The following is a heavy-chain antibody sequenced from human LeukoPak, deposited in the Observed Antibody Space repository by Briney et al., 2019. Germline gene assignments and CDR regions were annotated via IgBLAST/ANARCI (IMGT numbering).Heavy chain of an antibody. D-gene: IGHD2-15*01. CDR3: ARGFLGYCSGGSCYLRNWFDP. Sequence: PSETLSLTCTVSGGSISSSSYYWGWIRQPPGKGLEWIGSIYYSGSTYYNPSLKSRVTISVDPSKNQFSLKLSSVTAADTAVYYCARGFLGYCSGGSCYLRNWFDPWGQGTLVTVSS. CDR1: GGSISSSSYY. CDR2: IYYSGST. J-gene: IGHJ5*02. V-gene: IGHV4-39*07.